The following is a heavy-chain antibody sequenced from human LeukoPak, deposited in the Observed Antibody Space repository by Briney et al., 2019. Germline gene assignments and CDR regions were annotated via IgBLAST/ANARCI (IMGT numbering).Heavy chain of an antibody. J-gene: IGHJ6*03. CDR2: INHSGST. CDR1: GGSFSGYY. Sequence: PSETLSLTCAVYGGSFSGYYWSWIRQPPGKGLEWIGEINHSGSTNYNPSLKSRVTISVDTFKNQFSLKLSSVTAADTAVYYCARGGYDFWSGYYPYYYYYLDVWGKGTTVTVSS. CDR3: ARGGYDFWSGYYPYYYYYLDV. V-gene: IGHV4-34*01. D-gene: IGHD3-3*01.